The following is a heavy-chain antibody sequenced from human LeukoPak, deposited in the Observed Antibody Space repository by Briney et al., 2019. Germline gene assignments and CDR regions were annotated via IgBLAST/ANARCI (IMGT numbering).Heavy chain of an antibody. CDR2: LDPEDGET. J-gene: IGHJ4*02. D-gene: IGHD3-22*01. CDR1: GYTLTELS. Sequence: ASVKVSCKVSGYTLTELSMHWVRQAPGKGLEWMGGLDPEDGETIYAQKFQGRVTMTEDTSTDTAYMELSSLRSEDTAVYYCAKNLYYYDSSGHLFDYWGQGALVTVSS. V-gene: IGHV1-24*01. CDR3: AKNLYYYDSSGHLFDY.